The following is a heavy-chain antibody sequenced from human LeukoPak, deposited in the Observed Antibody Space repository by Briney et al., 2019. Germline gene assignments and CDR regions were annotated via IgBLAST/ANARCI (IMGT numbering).Heavy chain of an antibody. D-gene: IGHD4-17*01. Sequence: PSETLSLTCTVSGGSISSSSYYWGWIRQPPGKGLEWIGSTYYSGSTYYNPSLKSRVTISVDTSKNQFSLKLSSVTAADTAVYYCARQPGDYGDYANPFDYWGQGTLVTVSS. CDR2: TYYSGST. CDR3: ARQPGDYGDYANPFDY. V-gene: IGHV4-39*01. CDR1: GGSISSSSYY. J-gene: IGHJ4*02.